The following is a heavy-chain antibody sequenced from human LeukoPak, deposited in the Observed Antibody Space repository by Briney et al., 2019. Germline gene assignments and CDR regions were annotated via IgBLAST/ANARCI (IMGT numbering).Heavy chain of an antibody. CDR2: INHSGST. CDR1: GGSFSGYY. V-gene: IGHV4-34*01. D-gene: IGHD2-21*01. CDR3: ARDFARQGREWFDP. J-gene: IGHJ5*02. Sequence: PSETLSLTCAVYGGSFSGYYWSWIRQPPGKGLEWIGEINHSGSTNYNPSLKSRVTISVDTSKNQFSLKLSSVTAADTAVYYCARDFARQGREWFDPWGQGTLVTVSS.